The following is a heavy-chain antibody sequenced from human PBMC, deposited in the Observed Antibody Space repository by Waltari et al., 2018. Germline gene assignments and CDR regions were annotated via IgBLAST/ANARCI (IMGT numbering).Heavy chain of an antibody. Sequence: QVQLQESGPGLVKPSQTLSPTCTVSGGSISSGDYYWSWIRQPPGKGLEWIGYIYYSGSTYYNPSLKSRVTISVDTSKNQFSLKLSSVTAADTAVYYCARGDCSSTSCYNWFDPWGQGTLVTVSS. D-gene: IGHD2-2*01. CDR1: GGSISSGDYY. J-gene: IGHJ5*02. V-gene: IGHV4-30-4*08. CDR3: ARGDCSSTSCYNWFDP. CDR2: IYYSGST.